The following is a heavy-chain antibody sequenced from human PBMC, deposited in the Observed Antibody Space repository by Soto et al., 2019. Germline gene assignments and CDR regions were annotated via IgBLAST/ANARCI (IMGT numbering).Heavy chain of an antibody. CDR2: MNPNSGNT. V-gene: IGHV1-8*01. CDR1: GYTFTSYD. J-gene: IGHJ6*02. Sequence: QVQLVQSGAEVKKPGASVKVSCKASGYTFTSYDINWVRQATGQGLEWMGWMNPNSGNTGYAQKFQGRVTMTRNTSISTADMELSSLRSEDTAVYYCARGHTMVRGVPFLSDSYDGMDVWGQGTTVTVSS. D-gene: IGHD3-10*01. CDR3: ARGHTMVRGVPFLSDSYDGMDV.